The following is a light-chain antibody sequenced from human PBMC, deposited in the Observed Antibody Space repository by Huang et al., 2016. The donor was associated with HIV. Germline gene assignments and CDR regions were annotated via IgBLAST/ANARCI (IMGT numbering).Light chain of an antibody. Sequence: DIVMTQSPDFLSLSRGGRATINCKSSQSVLYTSTNQNFLNWDQHKPGQPPKLLLYWASTRESGVPDRFSGSGSGTDFNLTINSLQVEDVAVYYCQQSYAAPRTFGQGTKVAIK. V-gene: IGKV4-1*01. CDR2: WAS. CDR3: QQSYAAPRT. J-gene: IGKJ1*01. CDR1: QSVLYTSTNQNF.